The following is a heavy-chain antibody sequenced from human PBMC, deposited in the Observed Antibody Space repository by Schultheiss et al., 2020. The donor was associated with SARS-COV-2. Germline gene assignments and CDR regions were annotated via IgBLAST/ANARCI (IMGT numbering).Heavy chain of an antibody. V-gene: IGHV4-28*03. Sequence: SETLSLTCAVSGYSISSSNWWGWIRQPPGKGLEWIGYIYYSGSTNYNPSLKSRVTISVDTSKNQFSLKLSSVTAADTAVYYCARGRLGNWFDPWGQGTLVTVSS. CDR2: IYYSGST. CDR3: ARGRLGNWFDP. CDR1: GYSISSSNW. J-gene: IGHJ5*02. D-gene: IGHD3-16*01.